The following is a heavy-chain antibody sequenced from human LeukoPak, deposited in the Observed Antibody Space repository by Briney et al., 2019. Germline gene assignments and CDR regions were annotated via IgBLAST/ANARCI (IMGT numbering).Heavy chain of an antibody. CDR1: GYTFTSYY. J-gene: IGHJ6*02. CDR3: ARGPRGSLRPPYGMDV. D-gene: IGHD3-10*01. V-gene: IGHV1-46*01. CDR2: INPSGGST. Sequence: ASVKVSCKASGYTFTSYYMHWVRQAPGQGLEWMGIINPSGGSTSYAQKFQGRVTMTRDTSTSTVYMELSSLRSEDTAVYYCARGPRGSLRPPYGMDVWGQGTTVTVSS.